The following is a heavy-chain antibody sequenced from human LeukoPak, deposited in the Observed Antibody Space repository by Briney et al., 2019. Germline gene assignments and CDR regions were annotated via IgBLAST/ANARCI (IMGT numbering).Heavy chain of an antibody. V-gene: IGHV1-2*02. CDR3: ARSTWTSSSSDY. CDR1: GYTFTSYD. J-gene: IGHJ4*02. Sequence: ASVKVSCKASGYTFTSYDINWVRQATGQGLEWMGWINPNSGDTNYAQKFQGRVTMTRDTSISTAYLELSGLRSDDTAVYYCARSTWTSSSSDYWGQGTLVTVSS. CDR2: INPNSGDT. D-gene: IGHD6-6*01.